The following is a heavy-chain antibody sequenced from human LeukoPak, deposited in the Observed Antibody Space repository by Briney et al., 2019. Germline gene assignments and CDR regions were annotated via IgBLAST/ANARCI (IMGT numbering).Heavy chain of an antibody. V-gene: IGHV4-39*01. CDR1: GVSISSSSYY. J-gene: IGHJ4*02. Sequence: SETLSLTCTVSGVSISSSSYYWGWIRQPPGKGLGWIGSSVYYSGSTYYNPSLKSRVTISVDTSKNQFSLKLTSVTAADTAVYYCASRASYYDSRGYGVVFDYWGQGTLVTVSS. D-gene: IGHD3-22*01. CDR2: SVYYSGST. CDR3: ASRASYYDSRGYGVVFDY.